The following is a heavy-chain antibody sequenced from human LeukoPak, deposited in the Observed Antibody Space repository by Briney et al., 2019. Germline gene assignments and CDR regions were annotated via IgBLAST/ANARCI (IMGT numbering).Heavy chain of an antibody. J-gene: IGHJ5*02. CDR1: GGSVSSGSYY. V-gene: IGHV4-61*01. Sequence: KASETLSLTCTVSGGSVSSGSYYWSWIRQPPGKGLEWIGYIYYSGSTNYNPSLKSRVTISVDTSKNQFSLKLSSVTAADTAVYYCARDRKVTTSWFDPWGQGTLVTVSS. CDR3: ARDRKVTTSWFDP. CDR2: IYYSGST. D-gene: IGHD4-17*01.